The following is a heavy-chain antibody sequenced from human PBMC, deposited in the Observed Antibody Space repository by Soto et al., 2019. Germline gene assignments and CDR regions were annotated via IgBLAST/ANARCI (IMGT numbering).Heavy chain of an antibody. Sequence: QVQLVQSGAEVKKPGSSVKVSCKASGGTFSSYAISWVRQAPGQGLEWMGGIIPIFGTANYAQKFQGRVTITADESTSTAYMELSSLRSEDTAVYYCASDLDPVTVTTARQYNWFDPWGQGTLVTVSS. D-gene: IGHD4-17*01. CDR2: IIPIFGTA. CDR3: ASDLDPVTVTTARQYNWFDP. V-gene: IGHV1-69*01. CDR1: GGTFSSYA. J-gene: IGHJ5*02.